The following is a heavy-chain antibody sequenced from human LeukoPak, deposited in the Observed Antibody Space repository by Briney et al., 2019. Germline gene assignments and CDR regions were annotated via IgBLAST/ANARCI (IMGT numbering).Heavy chain of an antibody. J-gene: IGHJ4*02. V-gene: IGHV3-48*03. CDR2: ISSSGSII. CDR1: GFTFSSYE. CDR3: ARGATGTRWGITDY. D-gene: IGHD2-8*02. Sequence: PGGSLRLSCAASGFTFSSYEMNWVRQAPGKGLEWVSYISSSGSIIYYADSVKGRFTISRDNAKNSLYLQMNSLRAEDTAVYYCARGATGTRWGITDYWGQGTLVTVSS.